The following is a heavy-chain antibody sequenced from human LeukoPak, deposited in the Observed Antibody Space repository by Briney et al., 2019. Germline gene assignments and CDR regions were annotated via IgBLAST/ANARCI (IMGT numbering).Heavy chain of an antibody. Sequence: GGSLRLSCAASGFTFSSYAMSWARQAPGKGLEWVSAVNARGYSTYYADSVKGRFTISRDNSKNTLYLQMNSLRVEDTAVYYCARDPGHPWEQLTAAFDIWGQGTMVTVSS. V-gene: IGHV3-23*01. CDR2: VNARGYST. CDR1: GFTFSSYA. J-gene: IGHJ3*02. CDR3: ARDPGHPWEQLTAAFDI. D-gene: IGHD1-26*01.